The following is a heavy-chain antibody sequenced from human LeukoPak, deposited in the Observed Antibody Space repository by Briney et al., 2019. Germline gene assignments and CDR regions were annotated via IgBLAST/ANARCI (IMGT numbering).Heavy chain of an antibody. J-gene: IGHJ4*02. CDR2: INHSGST. D-gene: IGHD3-10*01. CDR3: ARGRKGGSAL. V-gene: IGHV4-34*01. CDR1: GGSFSGYY. Sequence: SETLSLTCAVYGGSFSGYYGNWIRQPPGKGLEWIGEINHSGSTDYNPSLRSRVTISVDTSKNQFSLKLSSVTAADTAFYYCARGRKGGSALWGQGTLVTVSS.